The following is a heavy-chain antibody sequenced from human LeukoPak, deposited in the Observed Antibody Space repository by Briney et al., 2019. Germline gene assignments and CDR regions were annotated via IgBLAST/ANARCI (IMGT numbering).Heavy chain of an antibody. CDR1: GFAFGSEA. V-gene: IGHV3-23*01. J-gene: IGHJ2*01. CDR3: ARGWYFDL. Sequence: GGSLRLSCAVSGFAFGSEAMSWVRQSPARGLEWVASISPGGGTTYYADYVKGRFTISRDNSKNSPFVQMNSLRADDTAVYYCARGWYFDLWGRGTLVTVSS. CDR2: ISPGGGTT.